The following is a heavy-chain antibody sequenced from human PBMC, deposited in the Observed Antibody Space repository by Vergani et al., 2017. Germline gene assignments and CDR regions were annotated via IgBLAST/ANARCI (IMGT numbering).Heavy chain of an antibody. CDR1: GGSISSGTYY. CDR3: ARARVYYYYYMDV. Sequence: QVQLQESCPGLVKPSQTLPLTCTVSGGSISSGTYYWSWIRQPAGKGLEWIGRIYTSGSTNYNPSLKSRVTMSVDTSKNQFSLRLTSLTAAHTAVYFCARARVYYYYYMDVWGKGTTVTVSS. CDR2: IYTSGST. V-gene: IGHV4-61*02. J-gene: IGHJ6*03.